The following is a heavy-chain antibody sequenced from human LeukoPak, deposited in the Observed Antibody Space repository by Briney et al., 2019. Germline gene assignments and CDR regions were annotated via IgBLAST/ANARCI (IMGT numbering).Heavy chain of an antibody. CDR2: INPNSGGT. CDR1: GYTFTGYY. D-gene: IGHD2-15*01. Sequence: ASVKVSCKASGYTFTGYYMHWVRQAPGQGLAWMGWINPNSGGTNYAQKFQGRVTMTRDTSTSTVYMELSSLRSEDTAVYYCARVGMVAASFDYWGQGTLVTVSS. CDR3: ARVGMVAASFDY. V-gene: IGHV1-2*02. J-gene: IGHJ4*02.